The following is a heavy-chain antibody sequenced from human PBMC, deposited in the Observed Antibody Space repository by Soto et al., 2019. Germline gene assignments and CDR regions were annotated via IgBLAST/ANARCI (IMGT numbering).Heavy chain of an antibody. CDR2: IYYSGST. Sequence: SETLSLTCTVSGGSISSYYWSWIRQPPGKGLEWIGYIYYSGSTNYNPSLKSRVTISVDTSKNQFSLKLSSVTAADTAVYYCAKDRGYCSSTSCRHWSDPWGQGTLVTVSS. D-gene: IGHD2-2*01. J-gene: IGHJ5*02. CDR3: AKDRGYCSSTSCRHWSDP. CDR1: GGSISSYY. V-gene: IGHV4-59*01.